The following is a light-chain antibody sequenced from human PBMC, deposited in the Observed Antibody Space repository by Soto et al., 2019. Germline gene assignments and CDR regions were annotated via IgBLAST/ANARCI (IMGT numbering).Light chain of an antibody. CDR1: QDISNY. CDR3: QQYDNLPIT. J-gene: IGKJ5*01. V-gene: IGKV1-33*01. Sequence: DIQMTQSPSSLSASVGDRVTITCQASQDISNYLNWYQQKPGKATKXXXXXAXXLETGVPSRFSGSGSGTDFTFTISSLQPEDIATYYCQQYDNLPITFGQGTRLEI. CDR2: XAX.